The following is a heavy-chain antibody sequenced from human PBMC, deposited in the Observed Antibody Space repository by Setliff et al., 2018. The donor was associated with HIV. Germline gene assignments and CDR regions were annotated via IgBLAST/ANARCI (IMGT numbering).Heavy chain of an antibody. J-gene: IGHJ4*02. CDR1: GFTVTTYW. D-gene: IGHD3-3*01. V-gene: IGHV3-7*01. CDR3: ARLYDRYDDSGYYHPVQALSY. CDR2: IKQDGSEK. Sequence: GGSLRLSWAASGFTVTTYWMSWVRQAPGKGLEWVANIKQDGSEKYYLDSVKGRFTISRDNAKNSLYLQMNSLTVEDTGVYYCARLYDRYDDSGYYHPVQALSYWGQRAQVTVSS.